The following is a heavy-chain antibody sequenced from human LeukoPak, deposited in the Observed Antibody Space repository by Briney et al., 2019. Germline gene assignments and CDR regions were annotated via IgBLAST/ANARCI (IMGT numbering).Heavy chain of an antibody. Sequence: GGSLRLSCAASGSTVSSSYMSWVRRAPGKGLEWVSVIYSGGSTYYADSVKGRFTISRDNSKNTLYLQMNSLRAEDTAVYYCARPRIWFGNTLEDYWGQGTLVTVSS. J-gene: IGHJ4*02. D-gene: IGHD3-10*01. CDR3: ARPRIWFGNTLEDY. CDR2: IYSGGST. CDR1: GSTVSSSY. V-gene: IGHV3-53*01.